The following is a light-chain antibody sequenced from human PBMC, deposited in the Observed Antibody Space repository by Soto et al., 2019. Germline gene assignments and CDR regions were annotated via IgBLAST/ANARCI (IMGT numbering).Light chain of an antibody. J-gene: IGKJ5*01. Sequence: EIVLTQSPGTLSLSPGEGATLSCRASQSVSISSSAWYQQKPGQAPRLLIYGASSRATGIPDRFSGSGSGTDFTLTISRLEPEDFAVYYCQQYGSSPITFGQGTRLEIK. V-gene: IGKV3-20*01. CDR2: GAS. CDR1: QSVSISS. CDR3: QQYGSSPIT.